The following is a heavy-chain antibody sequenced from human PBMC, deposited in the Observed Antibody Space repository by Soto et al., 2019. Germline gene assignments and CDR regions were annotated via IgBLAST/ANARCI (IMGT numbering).Heavy chain of an antibody. Sequence: SLRLSCAASGFTFSDYYMSWIRQAPGKGLEWVSYISSSGSSIYYADSVKGRFTISRDNAKNSLYLQMNSLRAEDTAVYYCARPPFYYDSSYSGYWGQGTLVTVSS. CDR3: ARPPFYYDSSYSGY. CDR1: GFTFSDYY. CDR2: ISSSGSSI. J-gene: IGHJ4*02. D-gene: IGHD3-22*01. V-gene: IGHV3-11*01.